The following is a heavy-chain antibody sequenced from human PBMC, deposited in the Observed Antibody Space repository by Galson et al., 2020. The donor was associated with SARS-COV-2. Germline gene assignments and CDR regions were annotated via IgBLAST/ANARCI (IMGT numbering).Heavy chain of an antibody. CDR2: ISWDGNDT. Sequence: GSLRLSCAASGFIFDDYAMQWVRQGPGKGLEWVSLISWDGNDTYYSDSVKGRFTISRDNNKNSLFLQMSSLTTEDTAVYYCARTPFCSSPSCDYFLDSWGQGTLVTVSS. CDR1: GFIFDDYA. D-gene: IGHD2-2*01. V-gene: IGHV3-43*01. CDR3: ARTPFCSSPSCDYFLDS. J-gene: IGHJ4*02.